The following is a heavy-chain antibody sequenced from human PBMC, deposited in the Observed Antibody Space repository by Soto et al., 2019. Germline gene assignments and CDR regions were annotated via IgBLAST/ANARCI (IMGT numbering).Heavy chain of an antibody. CDR1: GGTFSSYA. D-gene: IGHD6-13*01. CDR3: AKVSSSWYAGFFDL. CDR2: IIPIFGTA. V-gene: IGHV1-69*13. Sequence: SVKVSCKASGGTFSSYAISWVRQAPGQGLEWMGGIIPIFGTANYAQKFQGRVTITADESTSTAYMELSSLRSEDTAVYYCAKVSSSWYAGFFDLWGQGTPVTVSS. J-gene: IGHJ4*02.